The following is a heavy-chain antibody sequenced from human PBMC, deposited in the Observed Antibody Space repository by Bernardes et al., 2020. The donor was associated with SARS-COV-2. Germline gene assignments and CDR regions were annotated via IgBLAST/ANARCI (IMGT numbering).Heavy chain of an antibody. Sequence: SETLSLTCTVSGGSISSYYWNWIRQPAGKGLEWIGRIYTSGSTNYNPSLKSRVTMSVDTSKNQFSLKLSSVTAADTAVYYCARDSGRDSSGWYGFDYWGQGTLVTVSS. J-gene: IGHJ4*02. CDR1: GGSISSYY. CDR3: ARDSGRDSSGWYGFDY. CDR2: IYTSGST. D-gene: IGHD6-19*01. V-gene: IGHV4-4*07.